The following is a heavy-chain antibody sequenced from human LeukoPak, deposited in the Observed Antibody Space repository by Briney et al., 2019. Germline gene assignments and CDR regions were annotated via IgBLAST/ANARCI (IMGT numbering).Heavy chain of an antibody. CDR1: GGFISSSSSD. CDR3: VRRGSSISFAP. Sequence: PSETLSLTCTVSGGFISSSSSDWGWLRQPPGKGLEWIGSIHYSGSTDYTPSLNIRLTISIDTSKNQFSLKLSPVTAADTAVYHCVRRGSSISFAPWGQGTLVTVSS. CDR2: IHYSGST. J-gene: IGHJ5*02. D-gene: IGHD6-13*01. V-gene: IGHV4-39*01.